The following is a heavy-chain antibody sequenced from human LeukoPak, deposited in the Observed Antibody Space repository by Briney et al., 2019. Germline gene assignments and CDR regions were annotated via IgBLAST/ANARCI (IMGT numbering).Heavy chain of an antibody. Sequence: SETLSLTCTVSGGSISSYYWSWIRQPPGKGLKWIGNIYYSGYTTYSPSLRSRVTISVDTSKNQFSLKLSSVTAADTAVYYCARDAMIRGVGGRYYYYYYMDVWGKGTTVTVSS. D-gene: IGHD3-10*01. CDR1: GGSISSYY. CDR3: ARDAMIRGVGGRYYYYYYMDV. J-gene: IGHJ6*03. V-gene: IGHV4-59*01. CDR2: IYYSGYT.